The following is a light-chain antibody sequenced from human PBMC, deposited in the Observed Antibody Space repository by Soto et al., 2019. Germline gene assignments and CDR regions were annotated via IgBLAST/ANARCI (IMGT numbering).Light chain of an antibody. J-gene: IGKJ5*01. CDR1: QSVSSY. Sequence: EIVMTQSPATLSVSPGERATLSCRASQSVSSYLAWYQQKPGQAPRLLIYDASNRATGIPARFSGSGSGTDFTLTISSLEPEDFAVYYCQQRYRWPPITFGQGTRLEI. CDR3: QQRYRWPPIT. V-gene: IGKV3-11*01. CDR2: DAS.